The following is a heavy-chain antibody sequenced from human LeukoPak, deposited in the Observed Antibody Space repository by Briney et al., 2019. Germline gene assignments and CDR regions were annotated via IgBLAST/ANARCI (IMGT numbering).Heavy chain of an antibody. J-gene: IGHJ5*02. CDR1: GGSISSYY. CDR3: ARTNYDILTGPKGYNWFDP. V-gene: IGHV4-59*01. Sequence: ASETLSLTCTVSGGSISSYYWSWIRQPPGKGLEWIGYTYYSGSTNYNPSLKSRVTISVDTSKNQFSLKLSSVTAADTAVYYCARTNYDILTGPKGYNWFDPWGQGTLVTVSS. D-gene: IGHD3-9*01. CDR2: TYYSGST.